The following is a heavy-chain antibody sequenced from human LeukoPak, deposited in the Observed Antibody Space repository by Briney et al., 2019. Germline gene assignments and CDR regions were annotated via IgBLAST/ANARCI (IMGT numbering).Heavy chain of an antibody. CDR2: ISSSSSTI. CDR3: ARERAHYFGSSGYAF. J-gene: IGHJ4*02. V-gene: IGHV3-48*02. CDR1: GFTFSSSS. Sequence: PGGSLRLSCAASGFTFSSSSMNWVRQAPGKGLEWVSYISSSSSTIHYAESVKGRFTISRDNAKNSLYLQMNSLRDEDTAVYYCARERAHYFGSSGYAFWGQGTLVTVSS. D-gene: IGHD3-22*01.